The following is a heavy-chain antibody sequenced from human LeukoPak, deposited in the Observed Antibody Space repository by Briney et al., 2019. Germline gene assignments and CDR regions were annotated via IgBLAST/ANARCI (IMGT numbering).Heavy chain of an antibody. CDR3: ARDRSGSGTLDY. D-gene: IGHD3-10*01. CDR1: GYTFTSYD. Sequence: GASVKVSCKASGYTFTSYDINWVRQATGQGLEWMGIINPSGGSTIYAQKFQGRVTMTRDTSTSTVYMELSSLRSEDTAVYYCARDRSGSGTLDYWGQGTLVTVSS. J-gene: IGHJ4*02. V-gene: IGHV1-46*01. CDR2: INPSGGST.